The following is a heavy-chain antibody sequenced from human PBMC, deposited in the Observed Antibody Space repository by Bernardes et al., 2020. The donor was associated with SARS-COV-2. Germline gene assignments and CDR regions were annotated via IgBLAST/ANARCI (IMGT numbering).Heavy chain of an antibody. J-gene: IGHJ4*02. Sequence: SETLSLTCAVYGGSFSGYYWSWIRQPPGKGLEWIGEINHSGSTNYNPSLKSRVTISVDTSKNQFSLKLSSVTAADTAVYYCARGRGARKMVRGVIVGGPNPNFDYWGQGTLVTVSS. V-gene: IGHV4-34*01. CDR3: ARGRGARKMVRGVIVGGPNPNFDY. CDR2: INHSGST. D-gene: IGHD3-10*01. CDR1: GGSFSGYY.